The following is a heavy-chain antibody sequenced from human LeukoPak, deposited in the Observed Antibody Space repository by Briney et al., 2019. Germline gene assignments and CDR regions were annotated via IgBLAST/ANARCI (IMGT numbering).Heavy chain of an antibody. J-gene: IGHJ6*03. CDR3: ATHLYYYYDSSGYYRDYYMDV. CDR2: IYYSGST. Sequence: KSSETLSLTCTVSGGSISSSSYYWGWICQPPGKGLEWIGSIYYSGSTYYNPSLKSRVTISVDTSKNQFSLKLSSVTAADTAVYYCATHLYYYYDSSGYYRDYYMDVWGKGTTVTVSS. V-gene: IGHV4-39*07. CDR1: GGSISSSSYY. D-gene: IGHD3-22*01.